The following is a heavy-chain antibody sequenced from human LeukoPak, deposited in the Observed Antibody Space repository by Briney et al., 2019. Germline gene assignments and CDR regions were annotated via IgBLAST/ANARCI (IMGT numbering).Heavy chain of an antibody. CDR1: GFSLTNDGVA. Sequence: ESGPTLVKPTQTLTLTCGFSGFSLTNDGVAVGWIRQPPGKDLEWLALIYWDDDKRYSPSLQSRLTINRDTLENRVVLTMTNMDPVDTATYYCAHSRYTYAYAFDSWGLGTLVTVSS. CDR3: AHSRYTYAYAFDS. V-gene: IGHV2-5*02. D-gene: IGHD5-18*01. J-gene: IGHJ4*02. CDR2: IYWDDDK.